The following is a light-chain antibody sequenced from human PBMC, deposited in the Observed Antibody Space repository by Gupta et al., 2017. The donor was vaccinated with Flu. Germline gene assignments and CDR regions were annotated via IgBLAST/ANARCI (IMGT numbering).Light chain of an antibody. CDR2: AAS. Sequence: GDRVAITCRASQTISISLNWYQQKPGQAPKLLIYAASSLQSGVPSRFSGRGSGTEFTLTISSLQPEDFATYYCQQTYSSWYTFGQGTKLEI. CDR1: QTISIS. J-gene: IGKJ2*01. V-gene: IGKV1-39*01. CDR3: QQTYSSWYT.